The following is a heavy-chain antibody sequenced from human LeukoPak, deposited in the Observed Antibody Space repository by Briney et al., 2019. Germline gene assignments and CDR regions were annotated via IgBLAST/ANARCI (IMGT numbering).Heavy chain of an antibody. D-gene: IGHD6-19*01. V-gene: IGHV4-34*01. CDR3: ARGRPGIAVAGLQDY. Sequence: SETLSLTCAVYGGSFSGYYWSWIRQPPGKGLEWIGEINHSGSTNYNPSLKSRVTISVDTSKNQFSLKLSSVTAADTAVYYCARGRPGIAVAGLQDYWGQGTLVTVSS. CDR2: INHSGST. J-gene: IGHJ4*02. CDR1: GGSFSGYY.